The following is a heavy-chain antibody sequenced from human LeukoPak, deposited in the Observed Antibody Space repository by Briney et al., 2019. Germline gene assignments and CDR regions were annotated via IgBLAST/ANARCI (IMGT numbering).Heavy chain of an antibody. CDR3: ARHSAGPYSNSPSNWFDP. CDR1: GFTFSSYA. D-gene: IGHD4-11*01. CDR2: IYYSGST. J-gene: IGHJ5*02. V-gene: IGHV4-39*01. Sequence: GSLRLSCAASGFTFSSYAMSWVRQPPGKGLEWIGSIYYSGSTYYNPSLKSRVTISVDTSKNQFSLKLSSVTAADTAVYYCARHSAGPYSNSPSNWFDPWGQGTLVTVSS.